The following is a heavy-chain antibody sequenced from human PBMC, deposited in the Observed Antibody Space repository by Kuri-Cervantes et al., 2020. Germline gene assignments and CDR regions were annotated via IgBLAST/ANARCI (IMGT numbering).Heavy chain of an antibody. D-gene: IGHD4-17*01. V-gene: IGHV3-23*01. CDR3: AKDSSTKDGDYDYFDY. CDR2: ISGSGGST. J-gene: IGHJ4*02. Sequence: GESLKISCAAPGFTFTSYAMSWVRQPPGKGLEWVSAISGSGGSTYYADSVKGRFTVSRDNSRNTLYLQMNSLRAEDTAVYYCAKDSSTKDGDYDYFDYWGQGTLVTVSS. CDR1: GFTFTSYA.